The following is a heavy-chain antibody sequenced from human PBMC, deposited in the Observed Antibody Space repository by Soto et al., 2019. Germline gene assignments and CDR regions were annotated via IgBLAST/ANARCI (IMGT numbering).Heavy chain of an antibody. J-gene: IGHJ4*02. V-gene: IGHV4-39*01. CDR3: ARPGAYYLNFDS. D-gene: IGHD3-22*01. CDR1: GDSISGSSYY. CDR2: IYYSGST. Sequence: QLQLQESGPGLVQPSETLSLTCTVSGDSISGSSYYWAWIRQPPGKGLEWIGSIYYSGSTYYNPSLKSRVTISVDMSKNQFSLKLSSVTAADTAVYYCARPGAYYLNFDSWGQGTLVTVSS.